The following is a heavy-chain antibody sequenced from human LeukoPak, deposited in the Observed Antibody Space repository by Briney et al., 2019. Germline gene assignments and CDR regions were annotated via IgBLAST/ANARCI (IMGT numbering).Heavy chain of an antibody. CDR3: ARGPIVLMVYAILGTRPYFDY. Sequence: PSETLSLTCAVYGGSFSGYYWSWIRQPPGKGLEWIGEINHSGSTNYNPSLKSRVTISVDTSKNQFSLKLSSVTAADTAVYYCARGPIVLMVYAILGTRPYFDYWGQGTLVTASS. J-gene: IGHJ4*02. CDR2: INHSGST. V-gene: IGHV4-34*01. CDR1: GGSFSGYY. D-gene: IGHD2-8*01.